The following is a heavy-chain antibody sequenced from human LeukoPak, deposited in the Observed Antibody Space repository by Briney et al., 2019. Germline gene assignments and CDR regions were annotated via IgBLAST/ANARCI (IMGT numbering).Heavy chain of an antibody. CDR2: KSSSGST. Sequence: SETLSLTCAVSGGSISSSDYYWGWIRQPPGKGLEWIGSKSSSGSTYYNPSLKSRVTISVDTSKNQFSLKLSSVTAADTAVYYCARNSYGGNSLDYWGQGTLVTVSS. CDR3: ARNSYGGNSLDY. J-gene: IGHJ4*02. D-gene: IGHD4-23*01. CDR1: GGSISSSDYY. V-gene: IGHV4-39*01.